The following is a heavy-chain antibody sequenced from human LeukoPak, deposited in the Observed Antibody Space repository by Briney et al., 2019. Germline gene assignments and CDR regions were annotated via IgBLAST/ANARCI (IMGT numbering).Heavy chain of an antibody. CDR1: GYTFTGYY. CDR3: ARGEGMGPYYDSSGYYLDV. J-gene: IGHJ6*02. Sequence: ASVTVSCTASGYTFTGYYIHWVRQAPGQGLEWMGWINPKNGGTNYAQKFQGRITMTRDTSISTAYMELSRLRSDDTAVYYCARGEGMGPYYDSSGYYLDVWGQGTTVTVSS. D-gene: IGHD3-22*01. CDR2: INPKNGGT. V-gene: IGHV1-2*02.